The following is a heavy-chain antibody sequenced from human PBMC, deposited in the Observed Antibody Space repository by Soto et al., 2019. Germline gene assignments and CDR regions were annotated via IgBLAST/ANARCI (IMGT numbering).Heavy chain of an antibody. CDR3: ARQENYYYYYMDV. J-gene: IGHJ6*03. V-gene: IGHV4-59*08. CDR2: IYYSGST. Sequence: SETLSLTCTVSGGSISSYYWSWIRQPPGKGLEWIGYIYYSGSTNYNPSLKSRVTISVDTSKNQFSLKLSSVTAADTAVYYCARQENYYYYYMDVWGKGTTVTVSS. CDR1: GGSISSYY.